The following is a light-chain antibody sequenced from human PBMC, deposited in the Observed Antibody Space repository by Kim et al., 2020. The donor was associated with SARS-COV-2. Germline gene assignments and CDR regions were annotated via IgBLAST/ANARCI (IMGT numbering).Light chain of an antibody. CDR1: STNIGSNY. J-gene: IGLJ3*02. V-gene: IGLV1-47*01. CDR2: RNN. Sequence: GQRVTISCSGSSTNIGSNYVYWYQQLPGTAPKLLIYRNNQRPSGVPDRFSRSKSGTSASLAISGLRSEDEADYYCAAWDDSLSGWVFGGGTQLTVL. CDR3: AAWDDSLSGWV.